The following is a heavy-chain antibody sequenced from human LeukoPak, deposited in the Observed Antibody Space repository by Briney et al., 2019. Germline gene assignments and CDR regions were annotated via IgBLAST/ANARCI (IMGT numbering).Heavy chain of an antibody. Sequence: KPSETLSLTCAVYGGSFSGYYWSWIRQPPGKGLEWIGEINHSGSTNYSPSLKSRVTISVDTSKNQFSLKLSSVTAADTAVYYCARGLLSASAREFDYWGQGTLVTVSS. J-gene: IGHJ4*02. CDR1: GGSFSGYY. CDR2: INHSGST. D-gene: IGHD3-16*02. V-gene: IGHV4-34*01. CDR3: ARGLLSASAREFDY.